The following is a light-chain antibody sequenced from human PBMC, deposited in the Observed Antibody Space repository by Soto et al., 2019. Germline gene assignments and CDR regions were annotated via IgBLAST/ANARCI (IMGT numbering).Light chain of an antibody. V-gene: IGKV3-20*01. Sequence: EIVLTQSPGTLSLSPGERATLSCRASQTVSKNYLAWYQHKPGQPPRLPIYDASDRATGVPDRFSGSGSGTDFTLTINCLEPEDSAVYYCQQCDTAPLTFGQGTKVEIK. CDR2: DAS. J-gene: IGKJ1*01. CDR1: QTVSKNY. CDR3: QQCDTAPLT.